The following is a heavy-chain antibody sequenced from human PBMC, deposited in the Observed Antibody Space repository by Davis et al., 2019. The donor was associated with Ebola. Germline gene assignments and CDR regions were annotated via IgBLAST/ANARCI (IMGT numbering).Heavy chain of an antibody. CDR2: INAGNGNT. Sequence: ASVKVSCKASGYTFTSYAMHWVRQAPGQRLEWMGWINAGNGNTKYSQKFQGRVTITRDTSASTAYMELSSLRSEDTAVYYCAREGDTAMVTLDYWGQGTLVTVSS. J-gene: IGHJ4*02. CDR1: GYTFTSYA. D-gene: IGHD5-18*01. V-gene: IGHV1-3*01. CDR3: AREGDTAMVTLDY.